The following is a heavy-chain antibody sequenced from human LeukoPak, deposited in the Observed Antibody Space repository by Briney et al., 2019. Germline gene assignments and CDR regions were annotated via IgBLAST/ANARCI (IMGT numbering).Heavy chain of an antibody. D-gene: IGHD6-13*01. CDR2: IRYDGSNK. Sequence: GGSLRLSCAASGFTFSSYGMHWVRQAPGKGLEWVAFIRYDGSNKYYADSVKGRFTISRDNSKNTLYLQMNSLRAEDTAVYYCARAIWDSSDAFDIWGRGTMVTVSS. CDR1: GFTFSSYG. J-gene: IGHJ3*02. CDR3: ARAIWDSSDAFDI. V-gene: IGHV3-30*02.